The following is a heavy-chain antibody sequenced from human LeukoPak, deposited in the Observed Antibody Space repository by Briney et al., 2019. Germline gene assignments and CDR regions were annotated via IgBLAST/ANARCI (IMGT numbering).Heavy chain of an antibody. J-gene: IGHJ6*03. CDR2: ISWNSGSI. Sequence: PGGSLRLSCAASGFTFSNYWMSWVRQAPGKGLEWVSGISWNSGSIGYADSVKGRFTISRDNAKNSLYLQMNSLRAEDTAVYYCAKDRRHVVGATLHYYYYMDVWGKGTTVTISS. V-gene: IGHV3-9*01. CDR1: GFTFSNYW. CDR3: AKDRRHVVGATLHYYYYMDV. D-gene: IGHD1-26*01.